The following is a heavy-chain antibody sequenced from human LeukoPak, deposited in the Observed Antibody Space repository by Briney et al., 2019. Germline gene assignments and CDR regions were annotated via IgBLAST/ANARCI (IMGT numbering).Heavy chain of an antibody. CDR1: GFTFSSYG. V-gene: IGHV3-30*02. J-gene: IGHJ4*02. CDR3: AKDRGVNRVGATPGAY. CDR2: IRYDGSNK. Sequence: GGSLRLSCAASGFTFSSYGMHWVRQAPGKGLEWVAFIRYDGSNKYYADSVKGRFTISRDNSKNTLYLQMNSLRAEDTAVYYCAKDRGVNRVGATPGAYWGQGALVTASS. D-gene: IGHD1-26*01.